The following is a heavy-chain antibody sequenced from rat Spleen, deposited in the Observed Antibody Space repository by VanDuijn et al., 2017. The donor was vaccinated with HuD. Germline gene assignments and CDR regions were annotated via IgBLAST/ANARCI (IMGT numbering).Heavy chain of an antibody. Sequence: EVQLVESGGGLVQPGRSMKLSCAASGFTFSNYGLAWVRQAPKKGLEWVAYISYDGDTTYYPDSVRGRFSISRDNAKSTLSLQMDSLRSEDTATYYCARRHYGYTDYFDYWGQGVMVTVSS. CDR1: GFTFSNYG. D-gene: IGHD1-9*01. V-gene: IGHV5-25*01. CDR2: ISYDGDTT. J-gene: IGHJ2*01. CDR3: ARRHYGYTDYFDY.